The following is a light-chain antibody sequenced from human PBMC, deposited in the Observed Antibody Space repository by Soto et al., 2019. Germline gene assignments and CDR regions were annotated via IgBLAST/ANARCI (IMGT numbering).Light chain of an antibody. CDR1: SSDVGGYKY. Sequence: QSVLTQPASVSGPPGQSITISCTGTSSDVGGYKYVSWYQQHPDKAPKLIIYDVTNRPSGISNRFSGSKSGNTASLTISGLQAEDEADYYCSSYTSSSYYVFGTGTKVTVL. V-gene: IGLV2-14*01. CDR3: SSYTSSSYYV. CDR2: DVT. J-gene: IGLJ1*01.